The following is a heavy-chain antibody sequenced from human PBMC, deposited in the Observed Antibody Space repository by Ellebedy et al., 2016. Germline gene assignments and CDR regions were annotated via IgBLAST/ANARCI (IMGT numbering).Heavy chain of an antibody. J-gene: IGHJ5*02. Sequence: SETLSLXXTVSGGSISSGGYYWSWIRQHPGKGLEWIGYIYYSGSTYYNPSLKSRVTISVDTSKNQFSLKLSSVTAADTAVYYCARDIVVVPAAIGWFDPWGQGTLVTVSS. CDR3: ARDIVVVPAAIGWFDP. D-gene: IGHD2-2*01. V-gene: IGHV4-31*03. CDR1: GGSISSGGYY. CDR2: IYYSGST.